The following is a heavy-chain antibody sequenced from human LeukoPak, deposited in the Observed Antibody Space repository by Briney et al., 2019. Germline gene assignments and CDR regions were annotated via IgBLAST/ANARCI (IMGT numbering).Heavy chain of an antibody. V-gene: IGHV3-30*18. CDR2: ISYDESNT. J-gene: IGHJ4*02. CDR3: AKGGGITDYARFDY. CDR1: KFTFSTYG. Sequence: PGGSLRLSCAASKFTFSTYGMNWVRQAPGKGLEWVAIISYDESNTYYADSVKGRFTISRDNSKNTLYLQMNSLRAEDTAVYYCAKGGGITDYARFDYWGQGTLVTVSS. D-gene: IGHD1-14*01.